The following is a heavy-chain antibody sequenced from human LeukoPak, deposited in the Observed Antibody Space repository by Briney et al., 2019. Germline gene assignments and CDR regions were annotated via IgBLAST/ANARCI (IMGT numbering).Heavy chain of an antibody. CDR3: ARGVVVGATFSGFDI. CDR1: GDSVSSNSAT. CDR2: TYYRSKWYN. J-gene: IGHJ3*02. Sequence: SQTASLTLALSGDSVSSNSATWKWITQSPSRGLEWLGRTYYRSKWYNDYAVSVKSRITINPGTSKNQFSLQLNSVTPEDTAMYYCARGVVVGATFSGFDIWGQGTMVTVSS. V-gene: IGHV6-1*01. D-gene: IGHD1-26*01.